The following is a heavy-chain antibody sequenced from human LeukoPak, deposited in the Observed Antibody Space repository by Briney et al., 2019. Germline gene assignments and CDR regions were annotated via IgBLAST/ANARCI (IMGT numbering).Heavy chain of an antibody. V-gene: IGHV3-23*01. CDR3: ARGGNSGYDSPLH. CDR1: GFTFSSYA. J-gene: IGHJ4*02. D-gene: IGHD5-12*01. CDR2: ISGSGGST. Sequence: PGGSLRLSCAASGFTFSSYAMSWVRQAPGKGLEWVSAISGSGGSTYYADSVKGRFTISRDNSKNTLYLQMNSLRAEDTAVYYCARGGNSGYDSPLHWGQGTLVTVSS.